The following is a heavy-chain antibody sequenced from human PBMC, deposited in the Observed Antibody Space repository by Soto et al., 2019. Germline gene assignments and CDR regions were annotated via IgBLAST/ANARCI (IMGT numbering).Heavy chain of an antibody. J-gene: IGHJ4*02. CDR2: ISYDGSNK. CDR1: GFTFSPYT. V-gene: IGHV3-30-3*01. Sequence: PXGCLRLTCAVSGFTFSPYTMHWVRQAPGKGLEWVAVISYDGSNKYYADSVKGRFTISRDNSKNTLYLQMNSLRPEDTSVYYCARGGGFCGDDCYKGGVDYWGQGTLVTVSS. CDR3: ARGGGFCGDDCYKGGVDY. D-gene: IGHD2-21*02.